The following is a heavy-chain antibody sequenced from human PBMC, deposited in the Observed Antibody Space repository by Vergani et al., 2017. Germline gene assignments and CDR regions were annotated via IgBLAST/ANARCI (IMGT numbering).Heavy chain of an antibody. CDR1: GYTFTSYA. Sequence: QVQLVQSGSELKKPGASVKVSCKASGYTFTSYAMNWVRQAPGQGLEWMGRIIPILGIANYAQKFQGRVTITADKSTSTAYMELSSLRSEDTAVYYCARDISSYYYDSSGYIGDAFDIWGQGTMVTVSS. D-gene: IGHD3-22*01. J-gene: IGHJ3*02. CDR2: IIPILGIA. CDR3: ARDISSYYYDSSGYIGDAFDI. V-gene: IGHV1-69*09.